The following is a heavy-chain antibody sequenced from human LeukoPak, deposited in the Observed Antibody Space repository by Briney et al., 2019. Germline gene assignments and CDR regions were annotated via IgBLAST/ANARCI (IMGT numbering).Heavy chain of an antibody. J-gene: IGHJ5*02. CDR3: ARHNSVGDVAWWFDP. V-gene: IGHV1-46*01. CDR1: GYSFTSHD. CDR2: INPSGSST. D-gene: IGHD1-26*01. Sequence: ASGKVSCKASGYSFTSHDMHWVRQAPGQGLEWLGLINPSGSSTLYAQKFQGRVTMTRDMSTTTDYMELSSLRSEDTAVCYCARHNSVGDVAWWFDPWGPGTLVTVSS.